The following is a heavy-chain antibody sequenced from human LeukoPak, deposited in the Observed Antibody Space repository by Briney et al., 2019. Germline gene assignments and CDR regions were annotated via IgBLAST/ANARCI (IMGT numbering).Heavy chain of an antibody. D-gene: IGHD3-10*01. CDR1: GFTFGDYA. CDR3: TREDFRGVIVGFDY. CDR2: IRSKAYGGTT. Sequence: PGGSLRLSGTASGFTFGDYAMSWVRQAPGKGLEWVGFIRSKAYGGTTEYAASVKGRFTISRDDSKSIAYLQMNSLKTEDTAVYYCTREDFRGVIVGFDYWGQGTLVAVSS. V-gene: IGHV3-49*04. J-gene: IGHJ4*02.